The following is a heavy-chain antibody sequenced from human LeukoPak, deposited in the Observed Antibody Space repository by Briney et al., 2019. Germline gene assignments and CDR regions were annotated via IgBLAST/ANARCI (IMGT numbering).Heavy chain of an antibody. V-gene: IGHV1-69*05. CDR3: AREKVMSGGAFDV. D-gene: IGHD3-16*01. J-gene: IGHJ3*01. CDR2: IIPIFGTA. CDR1: GGTFSSYA. Sequence: GASVKVSCKASGGTFSSYAISWVRQAPGQGLEWMGGIIPIFGTANYAQKFQGRVTMTSDTSTSTVYMELRSLRSEDTAVYYCAREKVMSGGAFDVWGQGTMVTVSS.